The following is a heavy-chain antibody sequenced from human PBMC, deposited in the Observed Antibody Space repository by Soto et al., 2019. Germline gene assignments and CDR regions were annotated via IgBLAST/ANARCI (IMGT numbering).Heavy chain of an antibody. D-gene: IGHD1-1*01. CDR2: IYWDNDK. J-gene: IGHJ4*02. Sequence: QITLKESGPTRVKPTQTLTLTCTFSGFSLSTSGVGVGWIRQPPGKALEQLALIYWDNDKRYSPSLKSRITIAQDTYKNQVVITMTTMDPVDTATYYCAHRAGIKGNWNGGYFDYWGQGALVTVSS. V-gene: IGHV2-5*02. CDR1: GFSLSTSGVG. CDR3: AHRAGIKGNWNGGYFDY.